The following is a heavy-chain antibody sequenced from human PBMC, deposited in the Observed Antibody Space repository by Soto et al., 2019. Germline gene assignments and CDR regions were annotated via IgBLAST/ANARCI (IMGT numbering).Heavy chain of an antibody. V-gene: IGHV1-3*05. Sequence: QVQLVQSGAEEKKPGASVKDSCKASGYTFTSYGMHWVRQAPGQRLEWMGWINAGNGNTKYSQKFQGRVTITRDTSASTADMELSSLRSEDTAVYYCARGLGGARTYFDYWGQGTLVTVSS. CDR3: ARGLGGARTYFDY. CDR1: GYTFTSYG. D-gene: IGHD3-10*01. J-gene: IGHJ4*02. CDR2: INAGNGNT.